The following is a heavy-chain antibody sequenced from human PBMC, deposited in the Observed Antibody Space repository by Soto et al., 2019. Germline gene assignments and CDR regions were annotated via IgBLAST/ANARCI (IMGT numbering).Heavy chain of an antibody. CDR3: AKDSFINLRGYDSY. CDR2: ISYDGSNK. J-gene: IGHJ4*02. D-gene: IGHD5-12*01. Sequence: GVTLSLSSAASGLKFRSYALHWVRQAPGQGLEWVAVISYDGSNKYYSDSVKGRFTISRDNSKNTLYLQMSSLRAEDTAIYYCAKDSFINLRGYDSYWGQGTLVTVSS. V-gene: IGHV3-30-3*02. CDR1: GLKFRSYA.